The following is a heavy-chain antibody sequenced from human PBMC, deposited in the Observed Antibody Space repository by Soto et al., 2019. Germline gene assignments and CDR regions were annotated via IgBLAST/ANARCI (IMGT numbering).Heavy chain of an antibody. V-gene: IGHV4-34*01. CDR2: INHSGST. Sequence: SETLSLTCAGYGGSFSGYYCSWIRQPPWKGLEWIGEINHSGSTNYNPSLKSRVTISVDTSKNQFSLKLSSVTAADTAVYYCARGLYDFCSGRHDAFDIFGQGTMVTLSS. CDR3: ARGLYDFCSGRHDAFDI. J-gene: IGHJ3*02. CDR1: GGSFSGYY. D-gene: IGHD3-3*01.